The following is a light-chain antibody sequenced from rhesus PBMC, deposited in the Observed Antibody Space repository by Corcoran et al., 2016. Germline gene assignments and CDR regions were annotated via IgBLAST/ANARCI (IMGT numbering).Light chain of an antibody. CDR3: SAWDSSLSADV. Sequence: QAGLTRPPSVSKGLRQTATLTCTGNSNNVGNQGAAWLQQHQGHPPKLLSYRNNNRPSGISERFSASRSGNTASLTITGLQPEDEADYYCSAWDSSLSADVFGSGTKLTVL. J-gene: IGLJ6*01. CDR1: SNNVGNQG. CDR2: RNN. V-gene: IGLV10-114*01.